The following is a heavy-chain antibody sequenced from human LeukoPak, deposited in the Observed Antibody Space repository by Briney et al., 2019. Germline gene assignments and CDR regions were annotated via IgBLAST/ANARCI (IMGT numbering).Heavy chain of an antibody. J-gene: IGHJ6*03. CDR3: ARSTTHPYYNYMDV. CDR1: GFTFNTYS. CDR2: ISSSSTSI. Sequence: GGSLRLSCAASGFTFNTYSMNWVRQAPGKGLEWVSYISSSSTSIYYADSVKGRFTISRDNAKNSLYLQMNSLRVEDTAVYYCARSTTHPYYNYMDVWGKGTTVTLSS. V-gene: IGHV3-48*01. D-gene: IGHD4-17*01.